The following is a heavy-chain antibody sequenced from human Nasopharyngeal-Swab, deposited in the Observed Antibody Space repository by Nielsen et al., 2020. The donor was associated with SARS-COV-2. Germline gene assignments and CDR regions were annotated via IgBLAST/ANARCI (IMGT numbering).Heavy chain of an antibody. V-gene: IGHV3-7*01. CDR2: LNKDGSET. CDR1: GFSFSSYW. Sequence: GGSLRLSCAASGFSFSSYWMTWVRQAPGKGLEWVANLNKDGSETYYVDSVKGQFTISRDNAKNSLFLQMNTLRGEDTAVYYCVRNMDVWGQGTTVTVSS. CDR3: VRNMDV. J-gene: IGHJ6*02.